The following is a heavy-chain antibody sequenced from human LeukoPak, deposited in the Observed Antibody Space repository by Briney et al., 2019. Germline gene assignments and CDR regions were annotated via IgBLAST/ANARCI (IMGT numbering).Heavy chain of an antibody. CDR3: ARVPAATTIDHFVY. D-gene: IGHD2-2*01. J-gene: IGHJ4*02. Sequence: GGSLRLSCAASGFTFSSYWMSWVRQAPGRGLEWVANIKQDGSEKYYVDSVKGRFTISRDNAKNSLYLQMNSLRAEDTAVYYCARVPAATTIDHFVYWGQGTLVAVSS. V-gene: IGHV3-7*01. CDR1: GFTFSSYW. CDR2: IKQDGSEK.